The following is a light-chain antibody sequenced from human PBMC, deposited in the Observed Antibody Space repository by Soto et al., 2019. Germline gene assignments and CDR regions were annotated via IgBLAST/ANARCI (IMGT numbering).Light chain of an antibody. Sequence: SVLTQPASVSGSPGQSITISCTGTVSDVGSYNLVSWYQHHPGKAPKLIIYEGSKRPSGVSDRFSGSKSGITASLTVSGLQAEDEADYYCCSFATANTFAFGGGTKLTVL. J-gene: IGLJ2*01. CDR3: CSFATANTFA. V-gene: IGLV2-23*03. CDR1: VSDVGSYNL. CDR2: EGS.